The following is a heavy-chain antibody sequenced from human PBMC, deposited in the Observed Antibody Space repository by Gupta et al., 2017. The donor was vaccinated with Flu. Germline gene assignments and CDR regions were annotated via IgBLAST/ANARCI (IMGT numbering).Heavy chain of an antibody. V-gene: IGHV1-2*02. J-gene: IGHJ6*02. D-gene: IGHD3-10*01. Sequence: QVQLVQSGAEMKKPGASVKVSCKASGYTFTGYYMHWVRQAPGQGLEWMGWINPNSGGTNYAQKFQGRVTMTRDTSISTAYMELSRLRSDDTAVYYCARVGSEARYYYYGMDVWGQGTTVTISS. CDR3: ARVGSEARYYYYGMDV. CDR1: GYTFTGYY. CDR2: INPNSGGT.